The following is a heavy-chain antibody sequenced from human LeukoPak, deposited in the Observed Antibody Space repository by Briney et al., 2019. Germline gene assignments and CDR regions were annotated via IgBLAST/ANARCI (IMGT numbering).Heavy chain of an antibody. CDR3: ARSLTYSGYDGDAFDI. D-gene: IGHD5-12*01. CDR1: GYSFTSYW. V-gene: IGHV5-51*01. J-gene: IGHJ3*02. CDR2: IYPGDSDT. Sequence: GESLKISCKGSGYSFTSYWIGWVRQMPGKGLEWMGIIYPGDSDTRYSPSFQGQVTISADKSISTAYLQWSSLKASDTAMYYCARSLTYSGYDGDAFDIRGQGTMVTVSS.